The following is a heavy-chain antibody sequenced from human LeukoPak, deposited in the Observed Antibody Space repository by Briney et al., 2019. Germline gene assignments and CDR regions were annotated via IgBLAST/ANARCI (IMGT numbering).Heavy chain of an antibody. CDR3: ARDRRIQLWLLDAFDI. CDR1: GGTFSSYA. D-gene: IGHD5-18*01. J-gene: IGHJ3*02. CDR2: IIPIFGTA. V-gene: IGHV1-69*13. Sequence: SVKVSCKASGGTFSSYAISWVRQAPGQGLEWTGGIIPIFGTANYAQKFQGRVTITADESTSTAYMELSSLRSEDTAVYYCARDRRIQLWLLDAFDIWGQGTMVTVSS.